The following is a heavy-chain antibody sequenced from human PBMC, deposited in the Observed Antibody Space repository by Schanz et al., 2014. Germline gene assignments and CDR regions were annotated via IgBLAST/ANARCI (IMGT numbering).Heavy chain of an antibody. CDR2: INPNSGGT. J-gene: IGHJ5*02. CDR1: GYTFTDYY. D-gene: IGHD3-22*01. V-gene: IGHV1-2*06. CDR3: AREVGLYDRGWFDP. Sequence: QVQLVQSGAEVKKLGASVKVSCKASGYTFTDYYMHWVRQAPGQGLEWMGRINPNSGGTNYAQKFQGRVTMTRDTSISTAYMEMSRLISDDTAVYYCAREVGLYDRGWFDPWGQGTLVTVSS.